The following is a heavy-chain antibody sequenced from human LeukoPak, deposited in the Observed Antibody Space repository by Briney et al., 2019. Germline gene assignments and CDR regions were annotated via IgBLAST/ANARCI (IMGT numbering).Heavy chain of an antibody. CDR2: ISYDESDK. D-gene: IGHD2-15*01. Sequence: QPGGSLRLSCAASGFTFSNYGMHWVRQAPGKGLGWVAVISYDESDKYYADSVKGRFTISRDNSKNTLYLQMNSLRPEDTAVYYCAKGVVAATNAAYYGMDVWGQGTTVTVSS. V-gene: IGHV3-30*18. CDR1: GFTFSNYG. CDR3: AKGVVAATNAAYYGMDV. J-gene: IGHJ6*02.